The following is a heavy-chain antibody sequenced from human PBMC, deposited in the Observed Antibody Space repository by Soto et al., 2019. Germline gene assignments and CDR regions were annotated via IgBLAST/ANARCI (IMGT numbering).Heavy chain of an antibody. CDR3: ARVEDYGDLFDP. CDR1: GFTFSSYS. CDR2: ISSSSSYI. Sequence: EVQLVESGGGLVKPGGSLRLSCAASGFTFSSYSMNWVRQAPGKGLEWVSSISSSSSYIYYADSVKGRFTISRDKAKNSLYLQMDSVRAEDTAVYCCARVEDYGDLFDPWGQGTLVTV. J-gene: IGHJ5*02. D-gene: IGHD4-17*01. V-gene: IGHV3-21*01.